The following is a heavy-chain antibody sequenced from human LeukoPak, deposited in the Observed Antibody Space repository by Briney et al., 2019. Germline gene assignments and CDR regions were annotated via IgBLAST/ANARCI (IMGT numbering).Heavy chain of an antibody. CDR1: GFTFSSYS. CDR2: ISSSSSYI. V-gene: IGHV3-21*01. D-gene: IGHD1-14*01. CDR3: ARDSRNHGGYYYYMDV. Sequence: GGSLRLSCAASGFTFSSYSMNWVRQAPGKGLEWVSSISSSSSYIYYADSVKGRFTISRDNAKNSLYLQMNSLRAEDTAVYYCARDSRNHGGYYYYMDVWGKGTTVTVSS. J-gene: IGHJ6*03.